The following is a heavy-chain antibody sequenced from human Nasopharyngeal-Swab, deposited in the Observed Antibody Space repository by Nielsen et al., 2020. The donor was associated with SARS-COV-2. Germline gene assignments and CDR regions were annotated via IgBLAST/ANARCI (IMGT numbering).Heavy chain of an antibody. J-gene: IGHJ4*02. D-gene: IGHD3-3*01. V-gene: IGHV4-39*07. CDR2: IYYSGST. CDR1: GGSISSSSYY. CDR3: ARHQQRFLVTHFDY. Sequence: SETLSLTCTVSGGSISSSSYYWGWIRQPPGRGLEWIGSIYYSGSTYYNPSLKSRVTISVDTSKNQFSLKLSSVTAADTAVYYCARHQQRFLVTHFDYWGQGTLVTVSS.